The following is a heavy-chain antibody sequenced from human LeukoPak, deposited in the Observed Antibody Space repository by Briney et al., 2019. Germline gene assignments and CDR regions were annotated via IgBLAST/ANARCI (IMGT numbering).Heavy chain of an antibody. V-gene: IGHV3-7*03. CDR1: GFKFSSYW. Sequence: PGGSLRLSCAASGFKFSSYWMNWVRQAPGKGLEWVANMNQDGGEKYYVDSVKDRFTISRDNGKNSLILQMNSLRAEDTAVYYCARRAGGYSHPYDYWGQGILVTVSS. J-gene: IGHJ4*02. D-gene: IGHD4-23*01. CDR2: MNQDGGEK. CDR3: ARRAGGYSHPYDY.